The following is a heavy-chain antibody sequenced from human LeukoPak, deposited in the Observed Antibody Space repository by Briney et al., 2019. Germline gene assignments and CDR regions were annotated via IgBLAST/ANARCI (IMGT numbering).Heavy chain of an antibody. J-gene: IGHJ6*04. CDR3: ARESSGFREFMDV. Sequence: GGSLRLSCAASGFTFSSYWMSWVRQAPGEGLEWVANIKQDGSEKYYVDSVKGRFTISRDNSKNTLYLQMNSLRVEDTAVYYCARESSGFREFMDVWGKGTTVTVSS. CDR2: IKQDGSEK. D-gene: IGHD3-10*01. CDR1: GFTFSSYW. V-gene: IGHV3-7*03.